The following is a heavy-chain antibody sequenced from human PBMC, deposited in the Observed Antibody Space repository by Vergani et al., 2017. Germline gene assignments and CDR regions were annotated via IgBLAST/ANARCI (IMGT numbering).Heavy chain of an antibody. CDR2: IIPILGIA. D-gene: IGHD3-10*01. J-gene: IGHJ3*02. Sequence: QVQLVQSGAEVKKPGSSVKVSCKASGGTFSSYTISWVRQAPGQGLEWMGRIIPILGIANYAQKFQGRVTITADKSTSTAYMELSSLRSEDTAVYYCAAYYYGSGSVWTFDIWGQGTMVTVSS. V-gene: IGHV1-69*02. CDR1: GGTFSSYT. CDR3: AAYYYGSGSVWTFDI.